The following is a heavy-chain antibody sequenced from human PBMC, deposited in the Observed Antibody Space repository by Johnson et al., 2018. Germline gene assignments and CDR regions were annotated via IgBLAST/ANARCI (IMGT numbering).Heavy chain of an antibody. CDR1: GFTFSTYG. Sequence: QVQLVQSGGGAVQPGRSLRLSCANSGFTFSTYGMHWVRQAPGKGLEWVAVISSYGSKEYYANSVKGRFTISRDNSKNTLYLHVNSGRAEDTAVYYCARGHYMDVWGKGTAVTVSS. CDR3: ARGHYMDV. V-gene: IGHV3-30*03. J-gene: IGHJ6*03. CDR2: ISSYGSKE.